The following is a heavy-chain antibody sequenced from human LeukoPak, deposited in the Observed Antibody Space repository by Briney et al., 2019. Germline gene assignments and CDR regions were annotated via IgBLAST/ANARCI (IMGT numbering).Heavy chain of an antibody. CDR1: GGSISSSSYY. CDR3: ATVDCSSTSCYGGGYYYYGMDV. CDR2: IYYSGST. V-gene: IGHV4-39*07. J-gene: IGHJ6*02. Sequence: SETLSLTCTVSGGSISSSSYYWGWIRQPPGKGLEWIGSIYYSGSTYYNPSLKSRVTISVDTSKNQFSLKLSSVTAADTAVYYCATVDCSSTSCYGGGYYYYGMDVWGQGTTVTVSS. D-gene: IGHD2-2*01.